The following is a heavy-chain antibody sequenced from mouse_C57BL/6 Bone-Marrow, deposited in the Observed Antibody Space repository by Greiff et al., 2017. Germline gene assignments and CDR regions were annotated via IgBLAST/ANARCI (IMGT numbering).Heavy chain of an antibody. V-gene: IGHV5-17*01. Sequence: EVKLVESGGGLVKPGGSLKLSCAASGFTFSDYGMHWVRQAPEEGLEWVAYISSGSSTIYYADTVKGRFTISRDNAKNTLFLQMTSLRSEDTAMYYCARDLYAMDYGGQGTSVTVSS. J-gene: IGHJ4*01. CDR1: GFTFSDYG. CDR2: ISSGSSTI. CDR3: ARDLYAMDY.